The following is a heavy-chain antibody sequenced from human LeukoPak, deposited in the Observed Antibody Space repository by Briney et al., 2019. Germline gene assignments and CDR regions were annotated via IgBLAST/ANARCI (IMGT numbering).Heavy chain of an antibody. J-gene: IGHJ4*02. CDR3: ARGFLIGPSGYDDLDY. V-gene: IGHV1-18*01. Sequence: ASVKVSCKASGYTFNTYGITWVRQAPGQGLEWMGWISGYNGKTKYAQKLQDRVTMTTDTSTTTAYMELRSLISDDTAVYFCARGFLIGPSGYDDLDYWGQGTLVTVSS. CDR2: ISGYNGKT. D-gene: IGHD5-12*01. CDR1: GYTFNTYG.